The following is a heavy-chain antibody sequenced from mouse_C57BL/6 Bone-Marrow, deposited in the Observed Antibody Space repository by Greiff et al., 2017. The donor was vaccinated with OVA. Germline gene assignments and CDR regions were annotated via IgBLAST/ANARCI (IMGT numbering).Heavy chain of an antibody. V-gene: IGHV1-59*01. J-gene: IGHJ2*01. CDR1: GYTFTSYW. CDR3: ANYYGSKDY. D-gene: IGHD1-1*01. Sequence: QVQLQQPGAELVRPGTSVKLSCKASGYTFTSYWMHWVKQRPGQGLEWIGVIDPSDSYTNYNQKFKGKATLTVDTSSSTAYMQLNSLTSEDSAVYYCANYYGSKDYWGQGTTLTVSS. CDR2: IDPSDSYT.